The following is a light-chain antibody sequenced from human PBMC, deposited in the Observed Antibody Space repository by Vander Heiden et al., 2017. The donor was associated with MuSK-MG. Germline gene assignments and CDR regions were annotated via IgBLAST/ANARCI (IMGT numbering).Light chain of an antibody. CDR3: QQEGSSPIT. CDR2: SAS. V-gene: IGKV3-20*01. J-gene: IGKJ5*01. Sequence: EIVLTQSPGTLSLSPGERATLSCRASERISRSYLAWYHQKPGQAPRLLIYSASNRATGIPDRFSGSGSGTDFTLNISRLEPEDFAVYYCQQEGSSPITFGQGTLLDIK. CDR1: ERISRSY.